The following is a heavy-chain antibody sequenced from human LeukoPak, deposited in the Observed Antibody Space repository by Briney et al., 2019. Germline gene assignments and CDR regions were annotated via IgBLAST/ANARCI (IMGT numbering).Heavy chain of an antibody. CDR1: GGSISSHY. Sequence: SETLSLTCTVSGGSISSHYWSWIRKPPRKGLEWIGYIYYSGSTNYNPSLKSRVTISVDTSKNQFSLKLSSVTAADTAVYYCARETYDILTGSNWFDPWGQGTLVTVSS. CDR3: ARETYDILTGSNWFDP. J-gene: IGHJ5*02. V-gene: IGHV4-59*11. CDR2: IYYSGST. D-gene: IGHD3-9*01.